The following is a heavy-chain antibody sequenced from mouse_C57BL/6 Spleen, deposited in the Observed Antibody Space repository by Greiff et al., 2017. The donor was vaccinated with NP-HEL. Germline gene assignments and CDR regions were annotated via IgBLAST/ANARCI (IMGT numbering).Heavy chain of an antibody. J-gene: IGHJ3*01. V-gene: IGHV5-17*01. CDR1: GFTFSDYG. CDR2: ISSGSSTI. D-gene: IGHD2-1*01. Sequence: EVQGVESGGGLVKPGGSLKLSCAASGFTFSDYGMHWVRQAPEKGLEWVAYISSGSSTIYYADTVKGRFTISRDNAKNTLFLQMTSLRSEDTAMYYCARRDYGNYEGWFAYWGQGTLVTVSA. CDR3: ARRDYGNYEGWFAY.